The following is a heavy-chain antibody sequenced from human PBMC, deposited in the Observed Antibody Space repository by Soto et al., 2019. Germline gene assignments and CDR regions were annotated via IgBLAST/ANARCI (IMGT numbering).Heavy chain of an antibody. Sequence: QVQLVESGGGVVQPGRSLRLSCAASGFTFSSYGMHWVRQAPGKGLEWVAVIWYDGSNKYYADSVKGRFTISRDNSKNTLYLQMNSLRAEDTAVYYCARDDDILTGYYVVYYYGMDVWGQGTTVTVSS. V-gene: IGHV3-33*01. CDR1: GFTFSSYG. J-gene: IGHJ6*02. D-gene: IGHD3-9*01. CDR3: ARDDDILTGYYVVYYYGMDV. CDR2: IWYDGSNK.